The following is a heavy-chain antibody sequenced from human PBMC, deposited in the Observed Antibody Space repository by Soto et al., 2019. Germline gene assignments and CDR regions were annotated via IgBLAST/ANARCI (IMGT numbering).Heavy chain of an antibody. D-gene: IGHD6-19*01. CDR3: ARDHFRQWLAFYYYYYGMDV. J-gene: IGHJ6*02. Sequence: GGSLRLSCAASGFSFGASWMAWVRQAPGKGLEWVADIKQDGSEKNYVDSVKGRVTISRDNAKNSLYLQMNSLRAEDTAVYYCARDHFRQWLAFYYYYYGMDVWGQGTTVTVSS. CDR2: IKQDGSEK. V-gene: IGHV3-7*01. CDR1: GFSFGASW.